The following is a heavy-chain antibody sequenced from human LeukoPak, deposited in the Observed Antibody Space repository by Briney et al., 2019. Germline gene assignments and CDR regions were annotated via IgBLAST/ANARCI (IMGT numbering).Heavy chain of an antibody. CDR1: GGSISSSGYY. J-gene: IGHJ4*02. CDR3: ARHVFYSSSWIDY. Sequence: SETLSLTCTVSGGSISSSGYYWGWIRQPPGKGLEWIGNIYFSGSTYYNPSLSSRVTISVDTSKNQFSLKLSSVTAADTAVYYCARHVFYSSSWIDYWGQGTLVTVSS. D-gene: IGHD6-13*01. CDR2: IYFSGST. V-gene: IGHV4-39*01.